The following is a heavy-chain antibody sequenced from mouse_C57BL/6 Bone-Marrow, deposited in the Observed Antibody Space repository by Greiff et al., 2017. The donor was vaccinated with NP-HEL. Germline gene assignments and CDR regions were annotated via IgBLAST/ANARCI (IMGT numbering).Heavy chain of an antibody. CDR1: GFTFSSYG. CDR2: ISSGGSYT. J-gene: IGHJ1*03. CDR3: ARPGGSSYNWYFDF. D-gene: IGHD1-1*01. V-gene: IGHV5-6*02. Sequence: EVMLVESGGDLVKPGGSLKLSCAASGFTFSSYGMSWVRQTPDKRLEWVATISSGGSYTYYPDSVKGRFTISRDNAKKTLYQQMSSLKSEDTARYYCARPGGSSYNWYFDFWGTGTTVTVSS.